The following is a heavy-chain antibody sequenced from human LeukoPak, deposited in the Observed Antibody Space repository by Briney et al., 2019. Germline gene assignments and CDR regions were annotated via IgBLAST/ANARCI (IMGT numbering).Heavy chain of an antibody. D-gene: IGHD2-8*01. J-gene: IGHJ4*02. CDR3: ARRYCTNGVCYYFDY. CDR1: GGSISSSNYC. CDR2: IYYGGST. V-gene: IGHV4-39*01. Sequence: SETLSLTCTVSGGSISSSNYCWGWIRQPPGKGLEWIATIYYGGSTYYNPSLKSRVTTSVDTSKNQLSLKLSSVTAADTAVYYCARRYCTNGVCYYFDYWGQGTLVTVSS.